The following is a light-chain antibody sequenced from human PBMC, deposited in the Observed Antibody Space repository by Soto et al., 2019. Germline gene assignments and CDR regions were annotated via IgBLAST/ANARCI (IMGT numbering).Light chain of an antibody. CDR2: RNN. V-gene: IGLV1-47*01. J-gene: IGLJ7*01. Sequence: QAVVTQPPSVSGTPGQRVTISCSGSSSNIGTNYVYWYQQLPETAPKLLIYRNNQRPSGVPDRFSGSKSGTSASLAISGLRSEDEADYYCAAWDDSLGVAVFGGGTQLTVL. CDR1: SSNIGTNY. CDR3: AAWDDSLGVAV.